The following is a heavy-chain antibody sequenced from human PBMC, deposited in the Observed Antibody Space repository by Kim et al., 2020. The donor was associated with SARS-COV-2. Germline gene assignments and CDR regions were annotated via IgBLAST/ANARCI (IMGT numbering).Heavy chain of an antibody. CDR1: GFIFSSYA. Sequence: GGSLRLSCAASGFIFSSYAMSWVRQAPGKGLEWVSVISSGGSTTYYADSVKGRFTISRDNSKNTLYLQMNSLRAEDTAVYYCAKATDHSSNCPNRFAPWG. J-gene: IGHJ5*02. V-gene: IGHV3-23*03. D-gene: IGHD6-13*01. CDR2: ISSGGSTT. CDR3: AKATDHSSNCPNRFAP.